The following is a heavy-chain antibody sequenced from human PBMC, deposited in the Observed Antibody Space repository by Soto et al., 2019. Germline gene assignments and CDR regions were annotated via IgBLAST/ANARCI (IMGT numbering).Heavy chain of an antibody. CDR1: RDFFNGHDY. CDR3: VRVSPGWNFDY. CDR2: IRPWKGDA. V-gene: IGHV1-2*02. Sequence: QVRLVQSGAEVQKPGASVKVSCKAPRDFFNGHDYLHWLREAPGQGLEWTGWIRPWKGDATYAQKIQGRLTLSRDMSIDTMYFDLTSLTSDDTAVYYCVRVSPGWNFDYWGQGTLLTVSS. D-gene: IGHD6-19*01. J-gene: IGHJ4*02.